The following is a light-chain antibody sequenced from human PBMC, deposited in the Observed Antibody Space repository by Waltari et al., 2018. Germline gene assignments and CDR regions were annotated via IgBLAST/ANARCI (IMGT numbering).Light chain of an antibody. Sequence: YDLTQPFSVSVSPALTATITSSGAVLSEKYVRWFQQKPGQAPTLILYKDTERPAGIPERFSGSSSGSTVTLTIRGALLEDEADYHCHAAADNNWFFGGGTKLTVL. CDR1: VLSEKY. V-gene: IGLV3-27*01. CDR3: HAAADNNWF. CDR2: KDT. J-gene: IGLJ2*01.